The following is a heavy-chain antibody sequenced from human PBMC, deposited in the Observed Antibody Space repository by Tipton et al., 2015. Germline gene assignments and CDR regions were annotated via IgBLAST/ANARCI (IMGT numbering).Heavy chain of an antibody. CDR1: GGSIKTGRFS. V-gene: IGHV4-31*03. J-gene: IGHJ3*01. CDR2: IQNSGST. D-gene: IGHD4-17*01. Sequence: TLSLTCSVSGGSIKTGRFSWTWIRQHPGKGLEWIGYIQNSGSTHYNPSLKSRVNISLDTSKNQFSLNLSSVTAADTAVYYCTRDSDGYGDNVNGFDLWGQGTMVTVSS. CDR3: TRDSDGYGDNVNGFDL.